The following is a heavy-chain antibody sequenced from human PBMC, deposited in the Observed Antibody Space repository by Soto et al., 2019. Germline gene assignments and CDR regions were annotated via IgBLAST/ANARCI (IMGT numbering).Heavy chain of an antibody. CDR2: MSPNTGNT. D-gene: IGHD2-8*02. CDR1: GYTFTNYD. CDR3: ARGPGPDY. J-gene: IGHJ4*02. Sequence: QVQLVQSGAEVKKPGASVKVSCKASGYTFTNYDINWVRQATGQGLEWVGWMSPNTGNTYFARKFQGRVTMTRDTSISPAYMALSSLRSDDTAVYYCARGPGPDYWGQGTLVTVSS. V-gene: IGHV1-8*01.